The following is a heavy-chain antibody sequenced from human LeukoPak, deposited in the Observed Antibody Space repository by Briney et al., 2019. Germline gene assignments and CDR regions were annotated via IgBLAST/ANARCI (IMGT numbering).Heavy chain of an antibody. D-gene: IGHD5-18*01. Sequence: GSLRLSCAASGFTFSSYSMNWVRQAPGKGLEWVSSISSSSSYIYYADSVKGRFTISRDNAKNSLYLQMNSLRAEDTAVYYCATRGSVDTATYAFDIWGQGTIVTVSS. V-gene: IGHV3-21*06. CDR3: ATRGSVDTATYAFDI. CDR1: GFTFSSYS. J-gene: IGHJ3*02. CDR2: ISSSSSYI.